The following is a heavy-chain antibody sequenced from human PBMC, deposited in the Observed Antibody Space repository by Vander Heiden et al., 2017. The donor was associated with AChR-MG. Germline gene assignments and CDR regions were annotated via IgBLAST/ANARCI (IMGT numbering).Heavy chain of an antibody. J-gene: IGHJ3*02. D-gene: IGHD4-17*01. CDR1: GFSLSTSGVG. V-gene: IGHV2-5*02. CDR2: IYWDADK. CDR3: AHSHDYGDYIDAFDI. Sequence: QITLKASGPTLVTPTQTLTLTCTFSGFSLSTSGVGLDWLRQPPGKGLEWLALIYWDADKGYSPSLKSRLTITKDTSKNQVVLRMPSMDPVDTATYDCAHSHDYGDYIDAFDIWGQGTMVTVSS.